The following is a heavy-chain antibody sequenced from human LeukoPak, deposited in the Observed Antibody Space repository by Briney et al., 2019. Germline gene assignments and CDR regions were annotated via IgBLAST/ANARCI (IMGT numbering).Heavy chain of an antibody. Sequence: SSETLSLTCAVFGGSLSGRYWSWIRQPAGKGLEWIGRIYTSGSTNYNPSLKSRVTMSVDTSKNQFSLKLSSVTAADTAVYYCARDRDGVAVAGTDYWGQGTLVTVSS. CDR2: IYTSGST. J-gene: IGHJ4*02. D-gene: IGHD6-19*01. CDR3: ARDRDGVAVAGTDY. CDR1: GGSLSGRY. V-gene: IGHV4-4*07.